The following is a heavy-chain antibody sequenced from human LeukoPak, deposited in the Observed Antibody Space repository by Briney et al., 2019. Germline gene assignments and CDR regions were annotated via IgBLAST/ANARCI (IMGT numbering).Heavy chain of an antibody. Sequence: GGSLRLSCAASGFTVSSNYMSWVRQAPGRGLEWVSVIYSGGSTYYADSVKGRFTISRHNSKDTLYLQMNSLRAEDTAVYYCAREDSSGWYRWGQGTLVTVSS. D-gene: IGHD6-19*01. V-gene: IGHV3-53*04. CDR1: GFTVSSNY. CDR2: IYSGGST. J-gene: IGHJ5*02. CDR3: AREDSSGWYR.